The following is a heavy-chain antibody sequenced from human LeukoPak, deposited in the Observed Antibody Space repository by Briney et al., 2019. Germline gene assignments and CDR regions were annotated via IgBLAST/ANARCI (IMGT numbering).Heavy chain of an antibody. CDR2: IYNGGST. V-gene: IGHV4-59*01. CDR1: GASISRDY. J-gene: IGHJ4*02. D-gene: IGHD1-26*01. CDR3: AKGGTYGGGADY. Sequence: SETLSLTFTVSGASISRDYCTWIRQPPGKGLEWIGYIYNGGSTTYSPSLNSRVTISLDTSNNQVSLRLSSVTAADTAVYYCAKGGTYGGGADYWGQGTLVTVSS.